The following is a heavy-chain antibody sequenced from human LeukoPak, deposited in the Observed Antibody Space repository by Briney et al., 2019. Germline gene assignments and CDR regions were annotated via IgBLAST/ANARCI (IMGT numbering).Heavy chain of an antibody. V-gene: IGHV4-34*01. CDR1: GGSFSGYY. CDR3: ARDGVLRFLGYYYGMDV. J-gene: IGHJ6*02. Sequence: SETLSLTCAVYGGSFSGYYWSWIRQPPGKGLEWIGEINHSGSTNYNPSLKSRVTISVDTSKNQFSLKLSSVTAADTAVYYCARDGVLRFLGYYYGMDVWGQGTTVTVSS. CDR2: INHSGST. D-gene: IGHD3-3*01.